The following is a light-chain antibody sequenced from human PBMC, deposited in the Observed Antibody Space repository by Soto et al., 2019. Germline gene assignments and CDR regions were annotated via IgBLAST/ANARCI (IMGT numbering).Light chain of an antibody. J-gene: IGKJ4*01. CDR2: DAS. Sequence: EIVLTQSPATLSLSPGERATLSCRASLSVSNYLAWYQQKPGQSPRLLIYDASNRATGIPARFSGSGSGTDFTLTISSLEPEDFATYYCQQSFSAPPLTFGGGTKVEIK. CDR3: QQSFSAPPLT. CDR1: LSVSNY. V-gene: IGKV3-11*01.